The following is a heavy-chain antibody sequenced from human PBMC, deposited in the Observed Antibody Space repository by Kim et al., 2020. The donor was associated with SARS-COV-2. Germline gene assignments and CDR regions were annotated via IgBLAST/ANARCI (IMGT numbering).Heavy chain of an antibody. CDR3: ARVRDYEGVFYYYGMDV. CDR1: GFTFSSYS. CDR2: ISSSSSYI. V-gene: IGHV3-21*01. D-gene: IGHD4-17*01. J-gene: IGHJ6*02. Sequence: GGSLRLSCAASGFTFSSYSMNWVRQAPGKGLEWVSSISSSSSYIYYADSVKGRFTISRDNAKNSLYLQMNSLRAEDTAVYYWARVRDYEGVFYYYGMDVWGQGTTVTVSS.